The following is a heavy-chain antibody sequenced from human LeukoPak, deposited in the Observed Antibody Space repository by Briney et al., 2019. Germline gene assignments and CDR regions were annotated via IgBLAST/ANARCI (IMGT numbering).Heavy chain of an antibody. V-gene: IGHV1-69*01. J-gene: IGHJ4*02. CDR3: VGRWFRGQYYFDY. CDR2: IIPIFGTA. D-gene: IGHD2-15*01. CDR1: GCTFSSYA. Sequence: SVKVSCKASGCTFSSYAISWVRQAPGQGLEWMGGIIPIFGTANYAQKFQGRVTITADESTSTAYMELSSLRSEDTAVYYCVGRWFRGQYYFDYWGQGTLVTVSS.